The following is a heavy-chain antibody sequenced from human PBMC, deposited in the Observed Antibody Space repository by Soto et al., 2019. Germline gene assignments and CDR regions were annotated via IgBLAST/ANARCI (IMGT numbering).Heavy chain of an antibody. CDR2: IYPGDSDT. J-gene: IGHJ4*02. CDR1: GYVFTTYW. V-gene: IGHV5-51*01. CDR3: TRHGGSGNYYTIDQ. D-gene: IGHD3-10*01. Sequence: GESLKISCKGSGYVFTTYWIGWVRQMPGKGLEWMGIIYPGDSDTKYSPSFQGQVTISADRSITTAYLQWSSLKASDTAMYYCTRHGGSGNYYTIDQWGQGTLVTVSS.